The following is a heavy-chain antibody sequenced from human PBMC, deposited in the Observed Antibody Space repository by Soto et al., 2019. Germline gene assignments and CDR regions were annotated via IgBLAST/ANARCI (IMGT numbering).Heavy chain of an antibody. V-gene: IGHV4-39*01. J-gene: IGHJ6*02. CDR3: ARHDRIAKLQNGMGL. CDR2: IFFTGNI. CDR1: GASLSSISYY. Sequence: SETLSLTCTVSGASLSSISYYWGWIRQPPGKGREWVGSIFFTGNIYDNPSLKSRVTISVDTSKNQFSLKLSSVTAADTAVYYCARHDRIAKLQNGMGLWGQGTMVTVSS.